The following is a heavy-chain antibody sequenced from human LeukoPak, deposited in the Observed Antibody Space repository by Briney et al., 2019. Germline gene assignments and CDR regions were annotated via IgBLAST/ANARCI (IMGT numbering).Heavy chain of an antibody. V-gene: IGHV3-23*01. J-gene: IGHJ4*02. CDR2: ITGRGETT. Sequence: GGSLRLSCAASGFNFRGQAMSWVRQGPGKGLEWVAGITGRGETTYYADSVKGRFTISRDKSKNTLYLQMNSLRAEDTAIYYCAKDLGPYGSGSYYDYWGQGTLVTVSS. CDR3: AKDLGPYGSGSYYDY. D-gene: IGHD3-10*01. CDR1: GFNFRGQA.